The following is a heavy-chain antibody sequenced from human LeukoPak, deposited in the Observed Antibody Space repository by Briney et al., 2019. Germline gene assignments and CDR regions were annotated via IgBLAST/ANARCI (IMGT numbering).Heavy chain of an antibody. V-gene: IGHV3-11*01. CDR3: ARDSRARYSSGWYIDY. CDR2: ISSSGSTM. D-gene: IGHD6-19*01. J-gene: IGHJ4*02. Sequence: TGGSLRLSCAASGFTFSDYYMSWIRQAPGKGLEWVSYISSSGSTMYYADSVKGRFTISRDNAKNSLYLQMNSLRAEDTAVYYCARDSRARYSSGWYIDYWGQGTLVTVSS. CDR1: GFTFSDYY.